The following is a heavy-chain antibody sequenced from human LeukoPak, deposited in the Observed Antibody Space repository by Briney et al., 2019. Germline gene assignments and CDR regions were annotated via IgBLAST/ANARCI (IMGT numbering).Heavy chain of an antibody. CDR2: IYYSGST. CDR3: ARAGRIAAAPSPDKPIYYYYYMDV. Sequence: NPSETLSLTCTVSGGSISSYYWSWIRQPPGKGLEWIGYIYYSGSTNYNPSLKSRVTISVDTSKNQFSLKLSSVTAADTAVYYCARAGRIAAAPSPDKPIYYYYYMDVWGKGTTVTISS. V-gene: IGHV4-59*01. J-gene: IGHJ6*03. CDR1: GGSISSYY. D-gene: IGHD6-13*01.